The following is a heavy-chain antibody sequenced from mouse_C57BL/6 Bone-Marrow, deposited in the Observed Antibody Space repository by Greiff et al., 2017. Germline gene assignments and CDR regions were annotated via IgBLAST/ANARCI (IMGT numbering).Heavy chain of an antibody. V-gene: IGHV14-4*01. CDR1: GFNIKDDY. CDR2: IDPENGDT. D-gene: IGHD3-1*01. CDR3: TTGLLAY. J-gene: IGHJ3*01. Sequence: EVQLQQSGAELVRPGASVKLSCTASGFNIKDDYMHWVKQRPEQGLEWIGWIDPENGDTAYASKFQGKATITADTSSNTAYLQLSSLTSEDTAVYYCTTGLLAYWGQGTLVTVSA.